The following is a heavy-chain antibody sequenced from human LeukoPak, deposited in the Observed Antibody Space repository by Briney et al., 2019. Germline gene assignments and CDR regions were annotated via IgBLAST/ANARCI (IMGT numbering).Heavy chain of an antibody. V-gene: IGHV3-48*03. CDR3: IPPAAGLRRTISTGYFQH. CDR2: ISGSGETI. Sequence: GGSLRLSCAAAGLTFSSYEMYWVRQAPGKGLEWVSYISGSGETIYYADSVKGRFTISRDNANKSLYLRMSSLRVEDTAIYYCIPPAAGLRRTISTGYFQHWGQGALVTVSS. D-gene: IGHD6-13*01. CDR1: GLTFSSYE. J-gene: IGHJ1*01.